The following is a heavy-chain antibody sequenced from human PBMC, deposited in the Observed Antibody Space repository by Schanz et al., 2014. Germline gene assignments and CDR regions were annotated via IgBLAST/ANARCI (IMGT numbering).Heavy chain of an antibody. V-gene: IGHV3-23*04. Sequence: EVQLVESGGGLVEPGGSLRLSCEASGFTFSTSAMSWVRQAPGKGLEWVSSLGGSTGGIYYADSVRGRFTISRDNAKNSLYLQMNSLRAEDTAVYYCARDKGGYYPFDYWGQGSLVTVSS. CDR2: LGGSTGGI. CDR1: GFTFSTSA. D-gene: IGHD3-22*01. CDR3: ARDKGGYYPFDY. J-gene: IGHJ4*02.